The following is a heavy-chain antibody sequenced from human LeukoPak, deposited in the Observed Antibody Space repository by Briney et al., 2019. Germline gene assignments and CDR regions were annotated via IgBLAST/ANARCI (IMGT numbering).Heavy chain of an antibody. CDR1: GGSITSTNY. Sequence: SETLSLTCGVSGGSITSTNYWTWVRQPPGKGLEWIGEVNLQGSTNYNPSLMGRVAISVDTSENHISLQLTSVTAADTAVYYCARVPSYYDSSGTNGGAFDIWGQGTMVTVSS. J-gene: IGHJ3*02. CDR2: VNLQGST. V-gene: IGHV4-4*02. D-gene: IGHD3-22*01. CDR3: ARVPSYYDSSGTNGGAFDI.